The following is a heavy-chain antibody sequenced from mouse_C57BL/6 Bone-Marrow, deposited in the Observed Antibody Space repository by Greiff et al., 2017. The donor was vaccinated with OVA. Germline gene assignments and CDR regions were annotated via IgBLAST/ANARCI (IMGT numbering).Heavy chain of an antibody. D-gene: IGHD1-1*01. CDR1: GFSLTSYG. Sequence: VKLVESGPGLVQPSQSLSITCTVSGFSLTSYGVHWVRQSPGKGLEWLGVIWRGGSTDYNAAFMSRLSITKDNSKSQVFFKMNSLQADDTAIYYCAKNLYYYHYYAMDYWGQGTSVTVSS. J-gene: IGHJ4*01. CDR3: AKNLYYYHYYAMDY. CDR2: IWRGGST. V-gene: IGHV2-5*01.